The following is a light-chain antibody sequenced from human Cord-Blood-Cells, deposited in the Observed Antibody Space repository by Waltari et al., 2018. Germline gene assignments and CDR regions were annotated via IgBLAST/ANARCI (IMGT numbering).Light chain of an antibody. Sequence: EIVMTQSPATLSVSPGESATLSCRASQSVSSNLAWYQQKPGQAPRLLIYGASTRATGIPSRFSVSGSGTDFTLTISSLQSEDFPLYYCQQYNNWTRTVGQWTKLEIK. CDR2: GAS. J-gene: IGKJ2*02. CDR3: QQYNNWTRT. CDR1: QSVSSN. V-gene: IGKV3-15*01.